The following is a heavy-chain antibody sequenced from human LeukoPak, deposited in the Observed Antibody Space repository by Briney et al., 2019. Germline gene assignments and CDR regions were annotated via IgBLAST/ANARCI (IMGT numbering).Heavy chain of an antibody. Sequence: GGSLRLSCAASGFTLSNHAMIWVRQAPGKGLEWVSSISGSGAMTYYADSVKGRFTISRDNSKNTLYLQMNSLRTEDTAVYYCARDRLHYVEYEKTFDYWGQGTLVTVSS. V-gene: IGHV3-23*01. CDR1: GFTLSNHA. J-gene: IGHJ4*02. CDR2: ISGSGAMT. D-gene: IGHD4-17*01. CDR3: ARDRLHYVEYEKTFDY.